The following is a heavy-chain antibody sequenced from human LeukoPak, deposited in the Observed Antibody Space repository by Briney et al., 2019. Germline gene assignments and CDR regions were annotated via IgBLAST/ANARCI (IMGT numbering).Heavy chain of an antibody. CDR1: GFTFSSYG. D-gene: IGHD3-10*01. V-gene: IGHV3-23*01. Sequence: GGSLRLSCAASGFTFSSYGMSWVRQAPGKGLEWVSAIGGCDGSTYYADSVKGRFTISRDNSKNTLYVQMNSLRAEDTAVYYCAKGHYYGSGSLDYWGQGTLVTVSS. J-gene: IGHJ4*02. CDR2: IGGCDGST. CDR3: AKGHYYGSGSLDY.